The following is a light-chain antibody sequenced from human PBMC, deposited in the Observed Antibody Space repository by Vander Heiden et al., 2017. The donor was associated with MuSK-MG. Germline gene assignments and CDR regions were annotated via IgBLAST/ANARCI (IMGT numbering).Light chain of an antibody. CDR3: QQRSNWPGYT. V-gene: IGKV3-11*01. Sequence: EIVLTQSPATLSLSPGERATLSCRASQSVSSYLAWYQQKPGQAPRLLIYDASNRATGIPARFSGSGSGTDFTLTISSLDPEDFAVYYCQQRSNWPGYTFGPGTRLEIK. CDR2: DAS. CDR1: QSVSSY. J-gene: IGKJ5*01.